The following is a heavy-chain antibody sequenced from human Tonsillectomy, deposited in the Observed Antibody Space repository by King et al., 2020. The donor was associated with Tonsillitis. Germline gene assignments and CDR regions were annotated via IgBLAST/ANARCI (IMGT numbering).Heavy chain of an antibody. D-gene: IGHD2-2*01. V-gene: IGHV3-11*05. CDR3: ASWVVPPAIHSGSFDV. Sequence: VQLVESGGGLVKPGGSLRLSCEASGFTFSDHYMSWIRQAPGKGLEYISYISSSGSYTNYADSVKGRFTISRDNAKNSLYLQMNSLRAEDTAVYYCASWVVPPAIHSGSFDVGGKGTTVTVSS. CDR1: GFTFSDHY. J-gene: IGHJ6*04. CDR2: ISSSGSYT.